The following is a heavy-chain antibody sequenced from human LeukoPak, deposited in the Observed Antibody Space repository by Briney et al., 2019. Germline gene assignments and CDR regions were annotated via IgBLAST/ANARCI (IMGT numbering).Heavy chain of an antibody. J-gene: IGHJ4*02. CDR2: IWYDGSNK. CDR3: ARDGDIVVVVAATPGSLDY. D-gene: IGHD2-15*01. V-gene: IGHV3-33*01. Sequence: PPGGPLRLSCAASGFTFSSYGMHWVRQAPGKGLEWVAVIWYDGSNKYYADSVKGRFTISRDNSKNTLYLQMNSLRAEDTAVYYCARDGDIVVVVAATPGSLDYWGQGTLVTVSS. CDR1: GFTFSSYG.